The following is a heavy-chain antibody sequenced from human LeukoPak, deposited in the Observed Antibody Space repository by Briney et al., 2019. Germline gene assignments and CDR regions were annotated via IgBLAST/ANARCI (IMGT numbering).Heavy chain of an antibody. V-gene: IGHV1-18*01. Sequence: ASVKVSCKASGYTFTSYGISWVRQAPGQGLEWMGWISAYNGNTNYAQKLQGRVTMTTDTSTSTAYMELRSLRSDDTAVYYCRIAVAVPYYFDYWGQGTLVTVSS. CDR3: RIAVAVPYYFDY. D-gene: IGHD2-15*01. J-gene: IGHJ4*02. CDR1: GYTFTSYG. CDR2: ISAYNGNT.